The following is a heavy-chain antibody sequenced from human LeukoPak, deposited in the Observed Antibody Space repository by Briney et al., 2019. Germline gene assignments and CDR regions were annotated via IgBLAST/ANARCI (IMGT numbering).Heavy chain of an antibody. CDR1: RFTFSSYK. CDR3: ARESGSGEFDY. Sequence: GESLRLSCAASRFTFSSYKVNWVRQAPGKGLEWVSSISSSSSYIYYADSVKGRFTISRDNARNSLYLQMNSLRAEDTAVYYCARESGSGEFDYWGQGTLVTVSS. V-gene: IGHV3-21*01. D-gene: IGHD6-19*01. CDR2: ISSSSSYI. J-gene: IGHJ4*02.